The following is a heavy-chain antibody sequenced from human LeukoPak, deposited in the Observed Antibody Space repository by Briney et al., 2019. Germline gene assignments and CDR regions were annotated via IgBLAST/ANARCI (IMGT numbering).Heavy chain of an antibody. V-gene: IGHV1-69*04. CDR1: GGTFSSYA. Sequence: SVKVSCKASGGTFSSYATSWVRQAPGQGLEWMGRIIPILGIANYAQKFQGRVTITADKSTSTAYMELSSLRSEDTAVYYCARASGAVAGTDYWGQGTLVTVSS. D-gene: IGHD6-19*01. CDR3: ARASGAVAGTDY. J-gene: IGHJ4*02. CDR2: IIPILGIA.